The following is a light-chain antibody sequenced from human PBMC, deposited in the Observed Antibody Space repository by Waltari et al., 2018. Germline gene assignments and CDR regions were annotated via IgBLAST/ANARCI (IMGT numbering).Light chain of an antibody. Sequence: EIVLTQSPATLSLSPGERATFSCRASQSVSRYLAWYQQKPGQAPRLLIYDASNRATGIPARFSGSGSGTDFTLTISSLEPEDFAVYYCQRRGHWPPGATFGPGTRVDIK. CDR3: QRRGHWPPGAT. CDR1: QSVSRY. CDR2: DAS. V-gene: IGKV3-11*01. J-gene: IGKJ3*01.